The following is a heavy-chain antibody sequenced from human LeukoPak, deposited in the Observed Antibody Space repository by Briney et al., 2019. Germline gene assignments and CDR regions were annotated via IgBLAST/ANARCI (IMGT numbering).Heavy chain of an antibody. CDR1: GFTFINYG. CDR2: IRYDGGNK. CDR3: AKAYCGSTVCYGGGKIDY. V-gene: IGHV3-30*02. Sequence: PGGSLRLSCAASGFTFINYGMHWVRQAPGKGPEWVAFIRYDGGNKYYADSVKGRFAISRDNSKNTLYLEMNSLRAEDTAVYYCAKAYCGSTVCYGGGKIDYWGQGTLVTVSS. J-gene: IGHJ4*02. D-gene: IGHD2-2*01.